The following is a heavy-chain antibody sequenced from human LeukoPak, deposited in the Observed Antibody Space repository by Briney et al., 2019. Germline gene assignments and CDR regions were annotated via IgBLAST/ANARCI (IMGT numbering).Heavy chain of an antibody. V-gene: IGHV1-8*03. CDR1: GGTFSSYA. J-gene: IGHJ4*02. D-gene: IGHD3-16*02. CDR3: ARYPRSRYYFDY. Sequence: ASVKVSCKASGGTFSSYAISWVRQATGQGLEWMGWMNPNSGNTGYAQKFQGRVTITRNTSISTAYMELSSLRSEDTAVYYCARYPRSRYYFDYWGQGTLITVPS. CDR2: MNPNSGNT.